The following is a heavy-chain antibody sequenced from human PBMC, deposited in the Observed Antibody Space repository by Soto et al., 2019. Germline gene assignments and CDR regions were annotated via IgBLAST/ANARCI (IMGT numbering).Heavy chain of an antibody. Sequence: PGGSLRLSCAASGFSFRSYAMNWVRQAPGKGLEWVSSFSGSGGSTYYADSVKGRFTISRDDSKDTVYLHLNSLRAEDTAIYYCAKGLRDPDCFDYWGQGTLVTVSS. J-gene: IGHJ4*02. CDR2: FSGSGGST. D-gene: IGHD3-16*01. V-gene: IGHV3-23*01. CDR1: GFSFRSYA. CDR3: AKGLRDPDCFDY.